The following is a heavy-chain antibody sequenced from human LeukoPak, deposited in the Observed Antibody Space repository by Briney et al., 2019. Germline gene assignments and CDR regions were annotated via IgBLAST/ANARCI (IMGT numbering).Heavy chain of an antibody. CDR3: AKDKTYYYDSSGYHDY. CDR2: IWYDGSNK. D-gene: IGHD3-22*01. Sequence: PGGSLRLSCAASGFTFSSYGMHWVRQAPGKGLEWVAVIWYDGSNKYYADSVKGRFTISRDNSKNTLYLQMNSLRAEDTAVYYCAKDKTYYYDSSGYHDYWGQGTLVTVSS. V-gene: IGHV3-33*06. J-gene: IGHJ4*02. CDR1: GFTFSSYG.